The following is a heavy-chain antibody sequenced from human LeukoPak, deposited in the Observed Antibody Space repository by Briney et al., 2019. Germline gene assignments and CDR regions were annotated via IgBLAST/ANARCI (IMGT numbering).Heavy chain of an antibody. CDR2: ISSGSSYI. D-gene: IGHD6-13*01. V-gene: IGHV3-21*01. Sequence: GGSLRLSCAASGFTFSDYSMHWVRQAPGKGLEWVSSISSGSSYIFYADSVKGRFTISRDNAKSSLYLQLNSLRADDTAIYYCARGPTTIGGAGKGSFDYWGQEILVLVSS. J-gene: IGHJ4*02. CDR3: ARGPTTIGGAGKGSFDY. CDR1: GFTFSDYS.